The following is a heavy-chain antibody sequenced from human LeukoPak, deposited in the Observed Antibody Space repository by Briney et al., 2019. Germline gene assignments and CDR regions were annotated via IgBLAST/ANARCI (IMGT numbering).Heavy chain of an antibody. Sequence: VASVKVSCKASGYTFTNYAMHWVRQAPGQRLEWMGWINAGNGNTKYSQKFQGRVTITRDTSASTAYMELSSLRSEDTAVYYCARDRFGEGVDSWGQGTLVTDSS. CDR3: ARDRFGEGVDS. J-gene: IGHJ4*02. CDR2: INAGNGNT. V-gene: IGHV1-3*01. CDR1: GYTFTNYA. D-gene: IGHD3-10*01.